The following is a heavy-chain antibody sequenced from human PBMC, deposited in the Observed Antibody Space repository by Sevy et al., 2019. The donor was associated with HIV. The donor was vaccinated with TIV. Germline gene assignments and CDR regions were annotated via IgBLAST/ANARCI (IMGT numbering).Heavy chain of an antibody. CDR3: AKGRGRADAFDI. CDR1: GFTFDDYA. J-gene: IGHJ3*02. V-gene: IGHV3-9*01. D-gene: IGHD6-25*01. Sequence: GGSLRLSCAASGFTFDDYAMHWVRQAPGKGLEWVSGISWNSGSIGYADSVKGRFTISRDNAKNSLYLQMNSLKAEDTALYYCAKGRGRADAFDIWGQGTMVTVS. CDR2: ISWNSGSI.